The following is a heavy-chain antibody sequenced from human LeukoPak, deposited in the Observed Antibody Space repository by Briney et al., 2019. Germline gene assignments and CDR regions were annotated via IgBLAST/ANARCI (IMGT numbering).Heavy chain of an antibody. CDR2: INPSGGST. D-gene: IGHD4-17*01. CDR1: GYTFTSYF. Sequence: ASVKVSCMASGYTFTSYFMHWVRQAPGQGLEWMGIINPSGGSTTYAQKFQGRVIVSRDTSTSRVYMELYSLRSEDTAVYYCARGGRDYGDFLAGHWGQGTLVTVSS. CDR3: ARGGRDYGDFLAGH. J-gene: IGHJ4*02. V-gene: IGHV1-46*01.